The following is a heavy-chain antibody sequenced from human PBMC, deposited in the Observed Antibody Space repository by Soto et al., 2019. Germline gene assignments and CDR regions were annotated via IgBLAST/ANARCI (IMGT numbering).Heavy chain of an antibody. CDR3: ARRPIIVAEPAAFEY. CDR2: IYYSGSA. Sequence: SETLSLTCTVSGGSISSSSYYWGWIRQPPGKGLEWIGSIYYSGSAYYNPSLKSRVTISVDTSKNQFSLKLSSVTAADTAVYYCARRPIIVAEPAAFEYWGQGALVTVSS. V-gene: IGHV4-39*01. J-gene: IGHJ4*02. D-gene: IGHD2-2*01. CDR1: GGSISSSSYY.